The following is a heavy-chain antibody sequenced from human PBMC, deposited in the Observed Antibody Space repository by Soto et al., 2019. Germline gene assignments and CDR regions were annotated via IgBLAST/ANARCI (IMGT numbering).Heavy chain of an antibody. CDR3: TDHGYYSHGMDV. CDR1: GFSLSTTGVG. V-gene: IGHV2-5*02. CDR2: IFWEDDK. Sequence: QITLKESGPTLVRPTQTLTLTCTFSGFSLSTTGVGVGWFRQSPGKDLEWLALIFWEDDKRYSPSLKSRLSITTGTSQNQVVLTMTKMDPVDAGTYYCTDHGYYSHGMDVWGQGTTVTVSS. J-gene: IGHJ6*02.